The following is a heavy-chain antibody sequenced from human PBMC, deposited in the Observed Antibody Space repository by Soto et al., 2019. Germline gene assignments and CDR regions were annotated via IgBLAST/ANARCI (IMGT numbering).Heavy chain of an antibody. J-gene: IGHJ6*02. V-gene: IGHV4-59*01. CDR2: MYNTGST. CDR1: GGSISSYY. D-gene: IGHD3-22*01. CDR3: ARVASSGYTGENGMDV. Sequence: SETLSLTCTVSGGSISSYYWSWIRQPPGKGLEWIGYMYNTGSTIYNPSLKSRVTISVDTSKNQFSLKLNSVTAADTAVYYCARVASSGYTGENGMDVWGQGTTVTVSS.